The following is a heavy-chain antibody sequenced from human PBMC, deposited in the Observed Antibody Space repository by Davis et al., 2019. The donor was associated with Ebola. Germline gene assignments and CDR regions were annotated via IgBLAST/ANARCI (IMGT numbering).Heavy chain of an antibody. CDR2: IVPVFATP. Sequence: SVKVSCKASGGTFDSFAISWVRQAPGQGLEWMGGIVPVFATPTYAQMFQGRVTLTADDSTSTVHMELSSLKSEDTAVYFCARGDVANYLRGFYYGVDVWGQGTTVTISS. J-gene: IGHJ6*02. CDR1: GGTFDSFA. D-gene: IGHD4/OR15-4a*01. CDR3: ARGDVANYLRGFYYGVDV. V-gene: IGHV1-69*13.